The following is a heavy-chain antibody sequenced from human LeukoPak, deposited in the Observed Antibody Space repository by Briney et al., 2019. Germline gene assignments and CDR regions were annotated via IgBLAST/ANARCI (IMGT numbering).Heavy chain of an antibody. V-gene: IGHV1-24*01. D-gene: IGHD3-16*01. Sequence: ASVKVSCKVSGYTLTVLSMHWVRQAPGKGLEWMGGFDPEDGETIYAQKFQGRVTMTEDTSTDTAYMELSSLRSEDTAVYYCATDWGGAAKGVFWAKNYYYYGMDVWGQGTTVTVSS. CDR3: ATDWGGAAKGVFWAKNYYYYGMDV. CDR1: GYTLTVLS. J-gene: IGHJ6*02. CDR2: FDPEDGET.